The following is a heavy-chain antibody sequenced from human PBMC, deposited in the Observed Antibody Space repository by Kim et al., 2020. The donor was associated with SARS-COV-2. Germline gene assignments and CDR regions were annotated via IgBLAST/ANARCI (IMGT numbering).Heavy chain of an antibody. Sequence: HSGSTTYNPSLKRRVTVSVDTSKNQFSLKLSSVTAADTAVYYCGGPRTDYWGQGTLVTVSS. CDR2: HSGST. CDR3: GGPRTDY. V-gene: IGHV4-34*01. J-gene: IGHJ4*02.